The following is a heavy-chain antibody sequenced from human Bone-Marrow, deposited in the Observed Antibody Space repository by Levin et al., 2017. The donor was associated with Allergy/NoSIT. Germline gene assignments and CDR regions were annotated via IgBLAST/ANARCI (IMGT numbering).Heavy chain of an antibody. V-gene: IGHV3-49*03. CDR3: TRDGNAYYYESSGAYGMDV. D-gene: IGHD3-22*01. Sequence: GESLKISCRASGFIFGDYAMSWFRQAPGKGLEWVGFIRTKAYRGTTEYAASVRGRFTISREESKSTAYLQMNTLKTEDTAGYYCTRDGNAYYYESSGAYGMDVWGQGTTVTVSS. J-gene: IGHJ6*02. CDR1: GFIFGDYA. CDR2: IRTKAYRGTT.